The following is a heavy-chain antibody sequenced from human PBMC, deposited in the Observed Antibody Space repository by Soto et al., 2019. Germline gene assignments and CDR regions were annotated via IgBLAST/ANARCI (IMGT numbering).Heavy chain of an antibody. CDR1: GGSISNNNYF. CDR3: AREVITATDTDAFDI. Sequence: SETLSLTCTVSGGSISNNNYFWSWVRQHPGKGLEWIGYIHYSGSAYYNPSLKSRVTISVDTSKNQFSLELSSVTAADTAVYYSAREVITATDTDAFDIWGQGTMVT. J-gene: IGHJ3*02. D-gene: IGHD1-7*01. V-gene: IGHV4-31*02. CDR2: IHYSGSA.